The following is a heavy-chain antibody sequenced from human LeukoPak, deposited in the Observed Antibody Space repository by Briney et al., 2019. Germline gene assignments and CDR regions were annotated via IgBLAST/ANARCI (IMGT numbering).Heavy chain of an antibody. J-gene: IGHJ1*01. D-gene: IGHD3-22*01. Sequence: GGSLRLSCAASGFTLNNAWMSWVRQAPGKGLEWLGRIKRETDGGTIDYAAPVKGRFTVSRDDSRNTLYLQMDSLKIEDTAVYYCTTDRYYDNSELQFQHWGQGTLVTVSS. V-gene: IGHV3-15*01. CDR3: TTDRYYDNSELQFQH. CDR2: IKRETDGGTI. CDR1: GFTLNNAW.